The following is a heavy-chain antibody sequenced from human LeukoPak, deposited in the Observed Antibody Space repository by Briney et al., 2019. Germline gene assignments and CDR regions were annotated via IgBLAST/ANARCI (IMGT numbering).Heavy chain of an antibody. CDR2: IFPGDSDT. CDR3: AREDSGSWRYFDS. CDR1: VYTFTDYW. J-gene: IGHJ4*02. V-gene: IGHV5-51*01. D-gene: IGHD6-13*01. Sequence: GKSLKISCQVSVYTFTDYWIGWVRHVSGKGLEWMGTIFPGDSDTKYSPSFQGHVTISVDKSISTAYLQWSSLKASDTATYYCAREDSGSWRYFDSWGQGTLVTVFS.